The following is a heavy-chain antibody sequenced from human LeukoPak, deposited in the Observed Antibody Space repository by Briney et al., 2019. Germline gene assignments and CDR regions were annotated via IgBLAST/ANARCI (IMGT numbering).Heavy chain of an antibody. D-gene: IGHD5-18*01. V-gene: IGHV1-46*01. CDR1: GYTFTSYY. CDR3: ASPERQLWLLDY. Sequence: GASVNVSCKASGYTFTSYYMHWVRQAPGQGLEWMGIINPSGGSTSYAQKFQGRVTMTRDTSTSTVYMELSSLRSEDTAVYYCASPERQLWLLDYWGQGTLVTASS. J-gene: IGHJ4*02. CDR2: INPSGGST.